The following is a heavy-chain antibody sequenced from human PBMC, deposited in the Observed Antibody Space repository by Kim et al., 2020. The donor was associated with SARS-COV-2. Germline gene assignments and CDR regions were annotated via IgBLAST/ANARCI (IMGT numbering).Heavy chain of an antibody. CDR1: GYTFTSYG. J-gene: IGHJ4*02. CDR2: ISAYNGNT. D-gene: IGHD3-22*01. CDR3: ARVYYYDSSGTPSGYFDY. Sequence: ASVKVSCKASGYTFTSYGISWVRQAPGQGLEWMGWISAYNGNTNYAQKLQGRVTMTTDTSTSTAYMELRSLRSDDTDVYYCARVYYYDSSGTPSGYFDYWGQGTLVTVSS. V-gene: IGHV1-18*01.